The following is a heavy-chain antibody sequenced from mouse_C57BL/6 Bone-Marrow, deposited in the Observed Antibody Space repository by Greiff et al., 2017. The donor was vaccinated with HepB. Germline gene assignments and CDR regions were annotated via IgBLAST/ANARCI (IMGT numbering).Heavy chain of an antibody. CDR1: GYTFTSYW. CDR3: ARPLYVRAMDY. D-gene: IGHD1-1*01. Sequence: QVQLQQPGAELVKPGASVKLSCKASGYTFTSYWMHWVKQRPGQGLEWIGMIHPNSGSTNYNEKFKSKATLTVDKSSSTAYLQLSSLTSEDSAVYYCARPLYVRAMDYWGQGTSVTVSS. CDR2: IHPNSGST. V-gene: IGHV1-64*01. J-gene: IGHJ4*01.